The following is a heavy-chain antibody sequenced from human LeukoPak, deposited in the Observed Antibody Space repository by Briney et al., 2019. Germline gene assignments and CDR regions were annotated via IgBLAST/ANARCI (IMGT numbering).Heavy chain of an antibody. J-gene: IGHJ4*02. Sequence: ASVKVSCKASGYTFTSYGISWVRQAPGQGLEWMGWISAYNGNTNYAQKLQGRVTMTTDTSTSTAYMELRSLRSDDTAVYYCASDPSINYYDSRGYFDYWGQGTLVTVSS. V-gene: IGHV1-18*01. CDR3: ASDPSINYYDSRGYFDY. CDR2: ISAYNGNT. CDR1: GYTFTSYG. D-gene: IGHD3-22*01.